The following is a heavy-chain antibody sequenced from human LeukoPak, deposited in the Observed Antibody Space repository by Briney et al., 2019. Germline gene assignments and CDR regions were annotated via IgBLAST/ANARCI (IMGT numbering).Heavy chain of an antibody. CDR3: ARGMTPSSSWYQDLTRFDP. V-gene: IGHV1-18*01. J-gene: IGHJ5*02. D-gene: IGHD6-13*01. CDR1: GYTFTSYG. CDR2: ISAYNGNT. Sequence: ASVKVSCKASGYTFTSYGISWVRQAPGQGLEWMGWISAYNGNTNYAQKLQGRVTMTTDTSTSTAYMELRSLRSDDTAVYYCARGMTPSSSWYQDLTRFDPWGQGTLVTVSS.